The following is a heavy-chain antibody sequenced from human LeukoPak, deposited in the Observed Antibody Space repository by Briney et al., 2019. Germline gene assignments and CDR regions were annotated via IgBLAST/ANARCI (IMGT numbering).Heavy chain of an antibody. CDR3: TTDTYSSSWNFDY. Sequence: SVKVSCKASGGTFSSYAISWVRQAPGQGLEWMGGIIPIFGTANYAQKFQGRVTITADKSTSTAYMELSSLKTEDTAVYYCTTDTYSSSWNFDYWGQGTLVTVSS. J-gene: IGHJ4*02. V-gene: IGHV1-69*06. CDR2: IIPIFGTA. D-gene: IGHD6-13*01. CDR1: GGTFSSYA.